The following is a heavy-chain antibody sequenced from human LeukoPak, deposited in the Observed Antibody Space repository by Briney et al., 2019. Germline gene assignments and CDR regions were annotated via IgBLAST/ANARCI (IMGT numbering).Heavy chain of an antibody. J-gene: IGHJ3*02. V-gene: IGHV4-59*01. CDR2: IYYSGST. D-gene: IGHD1-26*01. CDR1: GGSISSYY. CDR3: ARDGSYGAFDI. Sequence: SETLSLTCTVSGGSISSYYWSWIRQPPGKGLEWIGYIYYSGSTNYNPSLKSRVTILVDTSKNQFSLKLSSVTAADTAVYYCARDGSYGAFDIWGQGTMVTVSS.